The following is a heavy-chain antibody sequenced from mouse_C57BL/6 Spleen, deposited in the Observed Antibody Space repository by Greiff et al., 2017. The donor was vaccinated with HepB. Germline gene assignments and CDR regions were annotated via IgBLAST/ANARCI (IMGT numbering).Heavy chain of an antibody. CDR3: ARKDSHYAMDY. J-gene: IGHJ4*01. CDR2: IYPGDGDT. V-gene: IGHV1-80*01. Sequence: QVQLQQSGAELVKPGASVKISCKASGYAFSSYWMNWVKQRPGKGLEWIGQIYPGDGDTNYNGKFKGKATLTADKSSSTAYMQLSSLTSEDSAVYFCARKDSHYAMDYWGQGTSVTVSS. CDR1: GYAFSSYW.